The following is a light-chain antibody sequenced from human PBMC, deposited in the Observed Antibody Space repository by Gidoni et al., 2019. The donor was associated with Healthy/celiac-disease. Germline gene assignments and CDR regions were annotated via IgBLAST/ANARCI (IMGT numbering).Light chain of an antibody. CDR1: QSVSSSY. CDR3: QQYGSSPIT. V-gene: IGKV3-20*01. J-gene: IGKJ5*01. Sequence: EIVLTQSPGTLSLSPGERATLSCRASQSVSSSYLAWYQQKPGQAPRLLIYGASSRATGIPDRFSGSGSGTDFTLTISRLEPEDFAVYYCQQYGSSPITFGQXTHWRLN. CDR2: GAS.